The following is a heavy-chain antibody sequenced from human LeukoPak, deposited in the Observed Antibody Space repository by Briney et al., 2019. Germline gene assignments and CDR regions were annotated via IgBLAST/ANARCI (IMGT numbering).Heavy chain of an antibody. CDR2: IPYDGSNK. Sequence: GGSLRLSCAASGFVFSRHGIHWVRQAPGKGLEWVAFIPYDGSNKFYADSVKGRFTISRDNSKNTLYLQMNSLRAEDTAVYYCAKGVGGSANYYYMDVWGKGTTVTVSS. CDR1: GFVFSRHG. J-gene: IGHJ6*03. V-gene: IGHV3-30*02. D-gene: IGHD3-10*01. CDR3: AKGVGGSANYYYMDV.